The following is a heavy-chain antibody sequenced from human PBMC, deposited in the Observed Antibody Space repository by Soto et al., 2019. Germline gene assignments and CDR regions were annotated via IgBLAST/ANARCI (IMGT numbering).Heavy chain of an antibody. CDR1: GFTFSMYW. D-gene: IGHD1-1*01. J-gene: IGHJ4*02. CDR2: INDDGIST. CDR3: ARGPRSTSTGTGAF. Sequence: GGSLRLSCAASGFTFSMYWMHWVRQVPGKGPEWVSRINDDGISTNYADSVKGRFTISRDNAKNTLYLQMNALRVEDTAVYYCARGPRSTSTGTGAFWGQGTLVTVSS. V-gene: IGHV3-74*01.